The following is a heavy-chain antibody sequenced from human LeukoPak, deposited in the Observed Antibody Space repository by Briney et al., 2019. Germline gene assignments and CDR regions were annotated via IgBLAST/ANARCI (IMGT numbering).Heavy chain of an antibody. CDR1: GFTFSSYS. V-gene: IGHV3-21*01. J-gene: IGHJ3*02. D-gene: IGHD3-22*01. CDR3: ARAPSYYYDSSGYDAFDI. CDR2: ISSSSSYI. Sequence: GGSLRLSCAASGFTFSSYSMNWVRQAPGKGLEWVSSISSSSSYIYYADSVKGRFTISRDNAKNSLYLQMNSLRAEDTAVYYCARAPSYYYDSSGYDAFDIWGQGTMVTVSS.